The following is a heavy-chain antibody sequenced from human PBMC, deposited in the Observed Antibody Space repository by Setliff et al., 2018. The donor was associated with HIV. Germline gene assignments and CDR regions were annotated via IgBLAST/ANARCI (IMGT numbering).Heavy chain of an antibody. CDR1: GYIFSTYG. V-gene: IGHV1-18*01. Sequence: ASVKVSCKASGYIFSTYGISRVRQAPGQGLEWMGWIGASNGNTHYAQKVQGRVTLTTDTSTNTAYMELRSLRSDDAAVYYCAKTTPQPHYYYYVDVWGKGTTVTVSS. J-gene: IGHJ6*03. D-gene: IGHD4-17*01. CDR3: AKTTPQPHYYYYVDV. CDR2: IGASNGNT.